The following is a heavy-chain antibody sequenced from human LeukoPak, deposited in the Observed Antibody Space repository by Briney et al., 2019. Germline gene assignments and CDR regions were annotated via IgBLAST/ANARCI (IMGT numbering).Heavy chain of an antibody. J-gene: IGHJ4*02. D-gene: IGHD6-19*01. Sequence: GGSLRLSCAASGFTVSSNYMSWVRQAPGKGLEWVSVIYSGGSAYYADSVKGRFTISRDNSKNTLYLQMNSLRAEDTAVYYRARGPRIAVAGVFDYWGQGTLVTVFS. V-gene: IGHV3-53*01. CDR1: GFTVSSNY. CDR3: ARGPRIAVAGVFDY. CDR2: IYSGGSA.